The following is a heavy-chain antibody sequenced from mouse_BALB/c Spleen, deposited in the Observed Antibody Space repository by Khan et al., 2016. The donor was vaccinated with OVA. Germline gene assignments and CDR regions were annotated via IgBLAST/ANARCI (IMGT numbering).Heavy chain of an antibody. Sequence: QVQLQQPGADVAKPGASVTMSCKASGYTFTAYWIHWVKQRPGQGLEWIGYIDPSTSYTEYNQKFKDKATLTTDKSSSTTYMQLSSLTSEDSAVYYCERRGIIGSFDYWGQGTLVTVSA. D-gene: IGHD1-1*02. CDR2: IDPSTSYT. CDR1: GYTFTAYW. V-gene: IGHV1-7*01. J-gene: IGHJ3*01. CDR3: ERRGIIGSFDY.